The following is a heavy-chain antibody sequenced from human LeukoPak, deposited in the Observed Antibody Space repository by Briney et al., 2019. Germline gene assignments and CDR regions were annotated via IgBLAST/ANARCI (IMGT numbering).Heavy chain of an antibody. D-gene: IGHD3-9*01. Sequence: PAGYLSLSCAASGITFSSYSMNWLRHAPGQGLEWVLYISSSSSYIYYADSVKDRFTSSRDNAKNSLYLQMNSLRAEDTAVYYCARHIFLGFDWLLFSGAAWFDPWGQGSLVTVSS. CDR3: ARHIFLGFDWLLFSGAAWFDP. J-gene: IGHJ5*02. CDR1: GITFSSYS. V-gene: IGHV3-21*01. CDR2: ISSSSSYI.